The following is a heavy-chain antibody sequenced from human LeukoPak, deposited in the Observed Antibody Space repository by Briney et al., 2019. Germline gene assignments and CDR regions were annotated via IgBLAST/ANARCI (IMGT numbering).Heavy chain of an antibody. V-gene: IGHV3-33*01. D-gene: IGHD6-6*01. CDR3: ARDLGIAARWPFDY. CDR2: IWYDGSNK. J-gene: IGHJ4*02. Sequence: GGSLRLSCAASGFTFSSYGMHWVRQAPGKGLEWVAVIWYDGSNKYYRDSVKGRFTISRDNSKNTLYLQMNSLRAEDTAVYYCARDLGIAARWPFDYWGQGTLVTVSS. CDR1: GFTFSSYG.